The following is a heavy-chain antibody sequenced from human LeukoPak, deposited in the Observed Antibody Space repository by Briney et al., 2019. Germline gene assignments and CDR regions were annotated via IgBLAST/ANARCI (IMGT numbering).Heavy chain of an antibody. CDR2: IIPILGIA. V-gene: IGHV1-69*04. J-gene: IGHJ4*02. CDR3: ARDGIAAAGTEFDY. CDR1: GGTFSSYA. Sequence: SVKVSCKASGGTFSSYAISWVRQAPGQGLEWMGRIIPILGIANYAQKFQGRVTITADKSTSTAYMERSSLRSEDTAVYYCARDGIAAAGTEFDYWGQGTLVTVSS. D-gene: IGHD6-13*01.